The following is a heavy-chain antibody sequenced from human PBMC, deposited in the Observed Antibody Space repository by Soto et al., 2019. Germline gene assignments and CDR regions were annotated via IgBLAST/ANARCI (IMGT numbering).Heavy chain of an antibody. CDR3: ATHPGTNY. J-gene: IGHJ4*02. Sequence: EVQLVESGGGLFKPGGPLRLSWAAPGSSASSNYMSWFRQAPGRGLEWVSFIYSNGNTHYADSVKGRSTISRDRSNNTLYLQMNSLRGEDTAVYYCATHPGTNYWGQGTLVTVSS. CDR2: IYSNGNT. V-gene: IGHV3-66*01. D-gene: IGHD3-10*01. CDR1: GSSASSNY.